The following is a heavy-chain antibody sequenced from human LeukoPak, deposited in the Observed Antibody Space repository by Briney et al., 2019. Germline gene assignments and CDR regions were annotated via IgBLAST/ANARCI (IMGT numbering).Heavy chain of an antibody. CDR1: GYSFTSYW. CDR2: IYPGDSDT. Sequence: GESLKISCKGSGYSFTSYWIGWVRQMPGKSLERMGIIYPGDSDTRYSPSFQGQVTISADKSISTAYLQWSSLKASDTAMYYCASVTCSSTSCYGPEYFQHWGQGTLVTVSS. J-gene: IGHJ1*01. V-gene: IGHV5-51*01. CDR3: ASVTCSSTSCYGPEYFQH. D-gene: IGHD2-2*01.